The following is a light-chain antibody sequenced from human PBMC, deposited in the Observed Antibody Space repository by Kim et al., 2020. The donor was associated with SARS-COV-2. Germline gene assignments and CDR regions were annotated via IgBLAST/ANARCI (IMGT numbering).Light chain of an antibody. CDR1: QDIGNE. CDR3: LQHRTYPIT. Sequence: TSVGERVTIACRASQDIGNELGWYQQHPGRAPKRLIYGASNLQSGVPSRFSGSGSETEFTLTINSLQPEDFATYFCLQHRTYPITFGQGTRLEIK. V-gene: IGKV1-17*01. J-gene: IGKJ5*01. CDR2: GAS.